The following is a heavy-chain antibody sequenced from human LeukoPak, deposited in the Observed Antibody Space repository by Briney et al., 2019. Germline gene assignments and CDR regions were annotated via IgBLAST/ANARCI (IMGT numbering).Heavy chain of an antibody. CDR3: ARDLRLQTYYYYGMDV. V-gene: IGHV3-74*01. CDR1: GLTFNSHW. D-gene: IGHD4-11*01. J-gene: IGHJ6*02. Sequence: GGSLRLSCAASGLTFNSHWMHSVRQAPRKGLLWVSRITNDGSSTTYADSVKGRFTISRDNSKNTLYLQMNSLRAEDTAVYYCARDLRLQTYYYYGMDVWGQGTTVTVSS. CDR2: ITNDGSST.